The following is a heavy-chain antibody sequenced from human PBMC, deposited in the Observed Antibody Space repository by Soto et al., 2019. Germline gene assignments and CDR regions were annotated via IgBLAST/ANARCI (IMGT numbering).Heavy chain of an antibody. Sequence: EVQLLEAGGALVQPGGSLRLSCTASGFTVSNNYMNWVRQAPGKGLEWVSVIYSGGSTYYADSVKGRFTISRDISKNTLYLQMNSLRAEDTALFYCARGYSGGRAYSYHYYMDVWGKGTTVTVSS. CDR1: GFTVSNNY. CDR3: ARGYSGGRAYSYHYYMDV. V-gene: IGHV3-66*01. CDR2: IYSGGST. J-gene: IGHJ6*03. D-gene: IGHD4-17*01.